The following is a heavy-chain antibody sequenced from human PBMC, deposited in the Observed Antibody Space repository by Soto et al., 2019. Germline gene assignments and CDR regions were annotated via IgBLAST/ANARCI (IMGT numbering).Heavy chain of an antibody. CDR2: INHSGST. CDR1: GGSLSGYY. CDR3: ARLNYYGSAEPYDY. V-gene: IGHV4-34*01. Sequence: SETLSLTCAVYGGSLSGYYWSWIRQPPGKGLEWIGDINHSGSTNYNPSLKSRVTMLLDTSKTQFSLKLSSVTAADTAIFYCARLNYYGSAEPYDYWGQGILVTVSS. J-gene: IGHJ4*02. D-gene: IGHD3-10*01.